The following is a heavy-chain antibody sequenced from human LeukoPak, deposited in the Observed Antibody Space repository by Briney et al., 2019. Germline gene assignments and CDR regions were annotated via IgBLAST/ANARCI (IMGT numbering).Heavy chain of an antibody. CDR3: GILQIVPVAMPFDY. D-gene: IGHD2-2*01. CDR2: ISYDGSNK. CDR1: GFTFSNYW. Sequence: GGSLRLSCAASGFTFSNYWMTWVRQAPGKGLEWVAVISYDGSNKYYADSVKGRFTISRDNSKNTLYLQMNSLRAEDTAVYYCGILQIVPVAMPFDYWGQGTLVTVSS. J-gene: IGHJ4*02. V-gene: IGHV3-30*03.